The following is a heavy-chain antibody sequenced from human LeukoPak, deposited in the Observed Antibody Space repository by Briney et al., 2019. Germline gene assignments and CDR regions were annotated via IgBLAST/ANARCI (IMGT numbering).Heavy chain of an antibody. D-gene: IGHD1-26*01. CDR2: IGGSGDYT. CDR1: GLTSSSSA. V-gene: IGHV3-23*01. CDR3: ARARGSHKAFDI. J-gene: IGHJ3*02. Sequence: GSLRLSCAPSGLTSSSSAMSWARQAPGKGLEWVSDIGGSGDYTNYADSVKGRFTISRDNSKNTLYLQMHSLRAEDTAIYSCARARGSHKAFDILRQGRVVTVSS.